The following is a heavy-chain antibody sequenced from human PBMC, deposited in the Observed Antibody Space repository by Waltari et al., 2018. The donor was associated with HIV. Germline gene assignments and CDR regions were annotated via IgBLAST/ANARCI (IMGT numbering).Heavy chain of an antibody. D-gene: IGHD3-16*02. J-gene: IGHJ4*02. CDR3: AKGTMITFGGVIVPPGY. CDR2: ISGSGGST. CDR1: GFTFSSYA. Sequence: VQLLESGGGLVQPGGSLRLSCAASGFTFSSYAMSWVRQAPGKGLEWVSAISGSGGSTYYADSVKGRFTISRDNSKNTLYLQMNSLRAEDTAVYYCAKGTMITFGGVIVPPGYWGQGTLVTVSS. V-gene: IGHV3-23*01.